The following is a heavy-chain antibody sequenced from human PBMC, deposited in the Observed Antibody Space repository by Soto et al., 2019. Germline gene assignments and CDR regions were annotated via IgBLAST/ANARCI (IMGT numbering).Heavy chain of an antibody. CDR3: AKAFAIVSNFDY. CDR2: IRGSGGST. Sequence: EVQLLESGGGLVQPGGSLRLSCAASGFTFSTYVMTWVRQAPGKGLEWVSSIRGSGGSTYYADSVKGRFTISRDNSKNTLFLQMNSLRGEDTAVYYCAKAFAIVSNFDYWGQGTLVTVSS. D-gene: IGHD1-26*01. V-gene: IGHV3-23*01. CDR1: GFTFSTYV. J-gene: IGHJ4*02.